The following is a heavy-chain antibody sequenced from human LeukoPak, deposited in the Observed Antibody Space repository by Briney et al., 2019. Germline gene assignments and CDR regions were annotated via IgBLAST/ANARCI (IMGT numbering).Heavy chain of an antibody. CDR2: IYYSGTT. CDR3: ARHLGTWILDAFAI. D-gene: IGHD1-7*01. CDR1: GGSISSSSHY. V-gene: IGHV4-39*01. Sequence: PSETLSLTCTVSGGSISSSSHYWGWIRQPPGKGLEWIGSIYYSGTTAYNPSLKSRLTISVDTSKNQFSLSLRSVTAADTAVYYCARHLGTWILDAFAIWGLGTMVSVSS. J-gene: IGHJ3*02.